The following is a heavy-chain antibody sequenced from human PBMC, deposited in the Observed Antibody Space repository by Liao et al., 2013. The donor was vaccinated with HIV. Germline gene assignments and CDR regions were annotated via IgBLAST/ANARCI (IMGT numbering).Heavy chain of an antibody. CDR2: IYDSGTT. CDR1: GGSISSSDHY. CDR3: ARDKVGGGPYSSGYPDYYYYMDV. Sequence: QVQLQESGPGLVKPSQTLSLTCTVSGGSISSSDHYWSWFRQPAGKGLEWIGRIYDSGTTNYNPSLKSRVTVSVDTSKNQFSLKLSSVTAADTAVYYCARDKVGGGPYSSGYPDYYYYMDVWGERDHGHRLL. V-gene: IGHV4-61*02. D-gene: IGHD3-22*01. J-gene: IGHJ6*03.